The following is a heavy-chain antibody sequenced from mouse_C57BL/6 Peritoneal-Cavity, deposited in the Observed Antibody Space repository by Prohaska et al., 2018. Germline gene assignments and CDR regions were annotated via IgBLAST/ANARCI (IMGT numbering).Heavy chain of an antibody. J-gene: IGHJ4*01. CDR1: GYTFSDHP. V-gene: IGHV1-78*01. CDR2: IYPRDGST. CDR3: ARSFYYVMDY. Sequence: QLHLEQSDSAFVTPGSPVKISCMVSGYTFSDHPLHWMKQRPEQGLEWIGYIYPRDGSTKYNEKFKCKATLTADKFSSTAYMQLNCLTSEDSAVYFIARSFYYVMDYWGQGTTVTDSS.